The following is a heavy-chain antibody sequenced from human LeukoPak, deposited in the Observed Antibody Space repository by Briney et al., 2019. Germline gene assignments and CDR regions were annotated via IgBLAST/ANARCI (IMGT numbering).Heavy chain of an antibody. V-gene: IGHV3-23*01. CDR1: GFTFSIYD. CDR3: ARGRERGYSYGIFDY. CDR2: ITGSSTTI. J-gene: IGHJ4*02. D-gene: IGHD5-18*01. Sequence: GGSLRLSCAASGFTFSIYDMSWVRQAPGKGLEWLSVITGSSTTIVDADSVKGRLTISRDNSKNTLYLQMNSLRADDTAVYYCARGRERGYSYGIFDYWGQGTLVTVSS.